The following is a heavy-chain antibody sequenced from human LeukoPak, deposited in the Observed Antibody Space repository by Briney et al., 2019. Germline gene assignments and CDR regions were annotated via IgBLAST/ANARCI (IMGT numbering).Heavy chain of an antibody. CDR1: GFTFSTYS. CDR2: ISSSSGYI. J-gene: IGHJ5*02. D-gene: IGHD4-17*01. Sequence: GGSLRLSCAASGFTFSTYSMNWVRQAPGKELEWVSSISSSSGYIYYADSVKGRFTISRDNAKNSVYLQMNSLRADDTAVYYCTRSRNTVTTPLVPNWFDPWGQGTLVTVSS. V-gene: IGHV3-21*01. CDR3: TRSRNTVTTPLVPNWFDP.